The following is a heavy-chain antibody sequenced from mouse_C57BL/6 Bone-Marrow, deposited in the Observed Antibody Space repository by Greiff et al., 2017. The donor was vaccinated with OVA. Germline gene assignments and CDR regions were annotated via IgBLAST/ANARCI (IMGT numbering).Heavy chain of an antibody. CDR3: ARRVSNSYWYFDV. Sequence: QVQLQQSGAELVRPGASVKLSCKASGYTFTDYYINWVKQSPGQGLEWIARIYPGSGNTYYNEKFKGKATLTAEKSSSTAYMQLSSLTSEDSAVYFCARRVSNSYWYFDVWGTGTTVTVAS. D-gene: IGHD6-2*01. CDR2: IYPGSGNT. CDR1: GYTFTDYY. J-gene: IGHJ1*03. V-gene: IGHV1-76*01.